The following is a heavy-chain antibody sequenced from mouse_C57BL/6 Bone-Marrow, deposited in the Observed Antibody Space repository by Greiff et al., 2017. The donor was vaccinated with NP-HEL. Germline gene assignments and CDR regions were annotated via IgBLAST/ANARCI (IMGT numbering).Heavy chain of an antibody. CDR3: ARDYYYGGIGY. CDR1: GFTFSSYA. Sequence: DVMLVESGGGLVKPGGSLKLSCAASGFTFSSYAMSWVRQTPEKRLEWVATISDGGSYTYYPDNVKGRFTISRDNAKNNLYLQMSHLKSEDTAVYYCARDYYYGGIGYWGQGTTLTVSS. V-gene: IGHV5-4*01. D-gene: IGHD1-1*01. CDR2: ISDGGSYT. J-gene: IGHJ2*01.